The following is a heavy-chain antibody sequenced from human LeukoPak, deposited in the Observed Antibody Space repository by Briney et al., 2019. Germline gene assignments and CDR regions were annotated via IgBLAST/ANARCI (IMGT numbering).Heavy chain of an antibody. CDR3: AKVAVAGSFDY. Sequence: GGSLRLSCAASGFTFSGYGMHWVRQAPGKGLEWVAVISYDGSNKYYADSVKGRFTISRDNSKNTLYLQMNSLRAEDTAVYYCAKVAVAGSFDYWGQGTLVTVSS. J-gene: IGHJ4*02. CDR1: GFTFSGYG. CDR2: ISYDGSNK. V-gene: IGHV3-30*18. D-gene: IGHD6-19*01.